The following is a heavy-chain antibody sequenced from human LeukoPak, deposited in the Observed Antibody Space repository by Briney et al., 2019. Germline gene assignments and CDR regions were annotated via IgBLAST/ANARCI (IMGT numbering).Heavy chain of an antibody. D-gene: IGHD6-19*01. V-gene: IGHV1-18*01. CDR2: XXAYNGNT. CDR1: YTFTSYX. J-gene: IGHJ5*02. Sequence: YTFTSYXXXXXRXAXGQGXXXXXXXXAYNGNTNYAQKLQGRVTMTTDTSTSTAYMELRSLRSDDTAVYYCARELAVAGKGARPTWFDPWGQGTLVTVSS. CDR3: ARELAVAGKGARPTWFDP.